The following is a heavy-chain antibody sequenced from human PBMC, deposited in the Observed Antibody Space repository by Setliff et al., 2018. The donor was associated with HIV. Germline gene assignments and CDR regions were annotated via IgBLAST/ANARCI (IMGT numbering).Heavy chain of an antibody. CDR3: ARSAKSGAWTYYDFWSGYSYYYMDV. D-gene: IGHD3-3*01. Sequence: ASVKVSCKASGYTFTSYGISWVRQAPGQGLEWMGWISAYNGNTNYAQKLQGRVTMTTDTSTSTAYMELSSLRSEDTAVYYCARSAKSGAWTYYDFWSGYSYYYMDVWGKGTTVTVSS. J-gene: IGHJ6*03. CDR1: GYTFTSYG. V-gene: IGHV1-18*01. CDR2: ISAYNGNT.